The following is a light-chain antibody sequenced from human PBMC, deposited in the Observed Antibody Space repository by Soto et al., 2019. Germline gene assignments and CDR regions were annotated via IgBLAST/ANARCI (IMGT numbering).Light chain of an antibody. Sequence: QSALTQPRSVSGSPGQSVTISCTGTSSDVGGYNYVSWNQQHPGKAPKFIIYDVNKRPSGVPDRFSGSKSGTTASLTISGLQADDEADYYCCSYAGSYTMVFGGGTKLTVL. V-gene: IGLV2-11*01. CDR1: SSDVGGYNY. CDR3: CSYAGSYTMV. J-gene: IGLJ2*01. CDR2: DVN.